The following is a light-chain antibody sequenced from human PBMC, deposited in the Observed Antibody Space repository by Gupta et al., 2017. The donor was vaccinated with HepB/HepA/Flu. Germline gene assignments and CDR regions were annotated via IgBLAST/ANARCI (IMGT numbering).Light chain of an antibody. Sequence: AIRMTQSPSSFSASTGDRVTITCRASQDGSSLLAWYQQKPGKAPKLLIFATSVLQSGVPSRFSGSGSGTDFTLTISSLQSDDVATYYWQHYSVYPRTFGQGTKVE. J-gene: IGKJ1*01. V-gene: IGKV1-8*01. CDR2: ATS. CDR3: QHYSVYPRT. CDR1: QDGSSL.